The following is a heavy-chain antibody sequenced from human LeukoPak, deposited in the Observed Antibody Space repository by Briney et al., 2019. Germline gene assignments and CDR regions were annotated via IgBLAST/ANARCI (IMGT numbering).Heavy chain of an antibody. CDR3: AKDLELRFLEWLRPFDY. Sequence: GGSLRLSCAASGFTFSSYAMSWVRPAPGKGLEWVSAISGSGGSTYYADSVRGRFTISRDNSKNTLYLQMNSLRAEDTAVYYCAKDLELRFLEWLRPFDYWGQGTLVTVSS. CDR1: GFTFSSYA. V-gene: IGHV3-23*01. J-gene: IGHJ4*02. D-gene: IGHD3-3*01. CDR2: ISGSGGST.